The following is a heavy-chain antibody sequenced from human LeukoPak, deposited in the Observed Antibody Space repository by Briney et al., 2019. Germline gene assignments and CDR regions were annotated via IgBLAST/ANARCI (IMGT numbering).Heavy chain of an antibody. CDR3: ARHSVQLTLDY. CDR2: IYYSGST. V-gene: IGHV4-39*01. CDR1: GGSISSGSYY. D-gene: IGHD1-1*01. J-gene: IGHJ4*02. Sequence: PSETLSLTCTVSGGSISSGSYYWSWIRQPPGKGLEWIGSIYYSGSTYYNPSLKSRVTISVDTSKNQFSLKLSSVTAADTAVYYCARHSVQLTLDYWGQGTLVTVSS.